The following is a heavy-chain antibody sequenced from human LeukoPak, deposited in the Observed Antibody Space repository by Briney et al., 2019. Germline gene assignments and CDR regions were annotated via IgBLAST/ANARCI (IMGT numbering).Heavy chain of an antibody. CDR3: ARDPGYDYGYDY. D-gene: IGHD5-18*01. CDR2: IYSDGRT. CDR1: GFTFSSYS. V-gene: IGHV3-53*01. J-gene: IGHJ4*02. Sequence: QPGGSLRLSCAASGFTFSSYSMNWVRQAPGKGLEWVSIIYSDGRTYYADSVQGRFTISRDNSKNTMYLQMNSLRAEDSAVYYCARDPGYDYGYDYWGQGTLVTVSS.